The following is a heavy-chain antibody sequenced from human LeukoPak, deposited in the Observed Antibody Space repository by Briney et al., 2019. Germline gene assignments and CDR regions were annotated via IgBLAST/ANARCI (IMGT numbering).Heavy chain of an antibody. D-gene: IGHD6-19*01. V-gene: IGHV3-15*01. CDR2: IKSKTDGGTT. Sequence: PGGSLRLSCAASGFTFSSYAMSWVRQAPGKGLEWVGRIKSKTDGGTTDYAAPVKGRFTISRDDSKNTLYLQMNSLKTEDTAVSYCTTDAGAGSTYGGWYDLAAFDIWGQGTMVTVSS. J-gene: IGHJ3*02. CDR1: GFTFSSYA. CDR3: TTDAGAGSTYGGWYDLAAFDI.